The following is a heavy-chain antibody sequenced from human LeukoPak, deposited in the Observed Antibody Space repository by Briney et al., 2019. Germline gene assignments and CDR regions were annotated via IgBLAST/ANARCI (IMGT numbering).Heavy chain of an antibody. CDR1: GGSISSGGYY. D-gene: IGHD4-17*01. J-gene: IGHJ5*02. CDR3: ARVRDGDYGYIGFDP. V-gene: IGHV4-31*03. CDR2: IYYSGRT. Sequence: SQTLSLTCTVSGGSISSGGYYWSWIRQHPGKGLEWIGYIYYSGRTYYNPSLKSRITISVDTSKNQFSLKLSSVTVADTAVYYCARVRDGDYGYIGFDPWGQGTLVTVSS.